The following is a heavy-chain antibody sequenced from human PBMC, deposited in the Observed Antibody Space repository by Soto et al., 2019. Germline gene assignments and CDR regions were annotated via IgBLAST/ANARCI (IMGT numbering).Heavy chain of an antibody. CDR1: GGSISSSNW. CDR2: IYHSGST. D-gene: IGHD3-10*01. CDR3: ARDKGERITMVRGAYGDYGMDV. J-gene: IGHJ6*02. Sequence: QVQLQESGPGLVKPSGTLSLTCAVSGGSISSSNWWSWVRQPPGKGLEWIGEIYHSGSTNYNPSLKSRVPISVEKSKNQFSLKLSSVTAADTAVYYCARDKGERITMVRGAYGDYGMDVWGQGTTVTVSS. V-gene: IGHV4-4*02.